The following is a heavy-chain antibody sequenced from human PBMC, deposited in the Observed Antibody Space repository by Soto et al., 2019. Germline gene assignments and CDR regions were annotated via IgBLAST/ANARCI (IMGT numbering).Heavy chain of an antibody. CDR1: GYTFTGYY. CDR3: ARGYCGSTSCYVVEDYYYMDV. V-gene: IGHV1-2*04. CDR2: INPNSGGT. D-gene: IGHD2-2*01. J-gene: IGHJ6*03. Sequence: GASVKVSCKASGYTFTGYYMHWVRQAPGQGLEWMGWINPNSGGTNYAQKFQGWVTMTRDTSISTAYMELSRLRSDDTAVYYCARGYCGSTSCYVVEDYYYMDVWGKGTTVPVSS.